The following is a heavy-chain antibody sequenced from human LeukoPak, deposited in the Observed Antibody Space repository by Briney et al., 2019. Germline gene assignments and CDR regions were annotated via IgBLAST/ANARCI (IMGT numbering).Heavy chain of an antibody. CDR1: GYTFTSYY. CDR3: ARDEFPKSSGGSDHGYGMDV. J-gene: IGHJ6*02. CDR2: INPSGGST. V-gene: IGHV1-46*01. Sequence: VASVKVSCKASGYTFTSYYMHWVRQAPGQGLEWMGIINPSGGSTSYAQKFQGRVTMTREMSTSTVYMELSSLRSEDTAVYYCARDEFPKSSGGSDHGYGMDVWGQGTTVTVSS. D-gene: IGHD2-15*01.